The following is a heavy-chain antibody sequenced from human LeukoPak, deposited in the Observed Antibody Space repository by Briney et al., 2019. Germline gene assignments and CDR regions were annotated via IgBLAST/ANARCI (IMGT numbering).Heavy chain of an antibody. CDR3: AREGPRGPYYFDY. V-gene: IGHV3-53*01. CDR1: GFTVSSNY. CDR2: IYSGGST. J-gene: IGHJ4*02. D-gene: IGHD3-10*01. Sequence: GGSLRLSCAASGFTVSSNYMSWVRQAPGKGLEWVSVIYSGGSTYYADSVKGRFTISRDNSKNTLYLQMNSLRAEDTAVYYCAREGPRGPYYFDYWGQGTLVTVSS.